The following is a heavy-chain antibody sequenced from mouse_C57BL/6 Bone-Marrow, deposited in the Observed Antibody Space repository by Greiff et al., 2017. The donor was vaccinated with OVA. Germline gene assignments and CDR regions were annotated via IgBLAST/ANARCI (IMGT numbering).Heavy chain of an antibody. V-gene: IGHV14-4*01. J-gene: IGHJ2*01. D-gene: IGHD2-3*01. CDR3: TSYDNFDY. CDR1: GFNIKDDY. Sequence: VQLQQSGAELVRPGASVKLSCTASGFNIKDDYMHWVKQRPEQGLEWIGWIDPGNGDTEYASKFQGKATITADTSSNTAYLQLSSLTSEDAAVYYCTSYDNFDYWGQGTTLTVSS. CDR2: IDPGNGDT.